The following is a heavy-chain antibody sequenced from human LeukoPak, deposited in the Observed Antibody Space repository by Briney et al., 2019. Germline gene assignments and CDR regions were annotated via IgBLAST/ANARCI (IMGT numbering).Heavy chain of an antibody. Sequence: SETLSLTCSVSGYSISSGYYWSWIRQPPGKGLEWIGEINHSGSTNYNPSLKSRVTISVDTSKNQFSLKLSSVTAADTAVYYCARMATMYYFDYWGQGTLVTVSS. CDR2: INHSGST. CDR1: GYSISSGYY. J-gene: IGHJ4*02. V-gene: IGHV4-38-2*02. D-gene: IGHD3-10*02. CDR3: ARMATMYYFDY.